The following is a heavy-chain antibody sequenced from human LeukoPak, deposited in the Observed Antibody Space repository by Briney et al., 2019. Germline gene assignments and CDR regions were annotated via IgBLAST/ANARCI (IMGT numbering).Heavy chain of an antibody. CDR2: INRDGSER. Sequence: GGSLRLSCAASGFTFSNYWMTWVRQAPGKGLEWVANINRDGSERYYVDSVKGRFTISRDDAKSSLYLQMNSLRAEDTAVYYCARRNAMDVWGQGTTVTVSS. CDR3: ARRNAMDV. J-gene: IGHJ6*02. V-gene: IGHV3-7*03. CDR1: GFTFSNYW.